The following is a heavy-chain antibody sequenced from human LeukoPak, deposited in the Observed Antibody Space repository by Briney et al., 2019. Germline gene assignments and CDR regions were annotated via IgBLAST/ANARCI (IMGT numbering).Heavy chain of an antibody. CDR2: INRDGSER. Sequence: GGSLRLSCAASGFTFSNYWMTWVRQAPGKGLEWVANINRDGSERYYVDSVKGRFTISRDDAKSSLYLQMNSLRAEDTAVYYCARRNAMDVWGQGTTVTVSS. CDR3: ARRNAMDV. J-gene: IGHJ6*02. V-gene: IGHV3-7*03. CDR1: GFTFSNYW.